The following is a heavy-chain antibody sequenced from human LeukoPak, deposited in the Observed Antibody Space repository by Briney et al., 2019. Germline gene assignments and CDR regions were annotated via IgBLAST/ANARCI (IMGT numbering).Heavy chain of an antibody. D-gene: IGHD6-19*01. CDR3: TRGWSSAGAFDI. V-gene: IGHV4-61*02. CDR2: FYTSATP. CDR1: GGSISRGSYF. Sequence: SQTLSLTCTVSGGSISRGSYFWNWIRQPAGKGLEWIGRFYTSATPKHNPSLKSRVIVSMDTSKNQFSLEMSSVTAADTAVYYCTRGWSSAGAFDIWGPGKMVTVSS. J-gene: IGHJ3*02.